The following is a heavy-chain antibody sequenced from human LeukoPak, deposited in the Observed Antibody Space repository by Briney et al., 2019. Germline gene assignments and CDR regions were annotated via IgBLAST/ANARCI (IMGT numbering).Heavy chain of an antibody. V-gene: IGHV3-7*01. Sequence: GGSLRLSCAASGFTFSNYWMSWVRQAPGKGLEWVANIKHDGSEKDYVDSVKGRFTISRDNAQSSLNLQMNSLRVEDTAVYYCARDGVADFWVSYGTYNYYYYMDVWGKGTTVTVSS. CDR2: IKHDGSEK. J-gene: IGHJ6*03. CDR3: ARDGVADFWVSYGTYNYYYYMDV. D-gene: IGHD3-16*01. CDR1: GFTFSNYW.